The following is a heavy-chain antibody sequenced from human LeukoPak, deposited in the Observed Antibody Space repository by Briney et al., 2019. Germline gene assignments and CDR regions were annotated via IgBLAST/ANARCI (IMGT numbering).Heavy chain of an antibody. J-gene: IGHJ4*02. D-gene: IGHD6-13*01. V-gene: IGHV3-20*04. Sequence: PGGSLRLSCAASGFTFDDYGMSWVRQAPGKGLEWVSGINWNGGSTGYADSVKGRFTISRDNAKNTLYLQMNSLRAEDTAVYYCARVGRAAAGCDYWGQGTLVTVSS. CDR1: GFTFDDYG. CDR3: ARVGRAAAGCDY. CDR2: INWNGGST.